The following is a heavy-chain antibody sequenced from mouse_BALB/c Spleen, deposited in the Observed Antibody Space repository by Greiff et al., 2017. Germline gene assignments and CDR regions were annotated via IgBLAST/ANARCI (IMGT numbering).Heavy chain of an antibody. D-gene: IGHD1-1*01. V-gene: IGHV1-69*01. CDR2: IDTSDSYT. CDR1: GYTFTDYW. J-gene: IGHJ2*01. CDR3: AREGGAMSG. Sequence: VQLQQPGAELVMPGASVKMSCKASGYTFTDYWMHWVKQRPGQGLEWIGAIDTSDSYTSYNQKFKGKATLTVDESSSTAYMQLSSLTSEDSAVYYCAREGGAMSGWGQGTTLTVSS.